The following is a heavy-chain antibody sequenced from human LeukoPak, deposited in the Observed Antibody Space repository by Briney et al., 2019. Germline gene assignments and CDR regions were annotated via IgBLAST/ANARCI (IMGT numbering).Heavy chain of an antibody. CDR1: GFTFDDYG. D-gene: IGHD6-6*01. V-gene: IGHV3-20*04. Sequence: GGSLRLSCAASGFTFDDYGMRWVRQVPGKGLEWVSGINWNGGRTGYADSVKGRFTISRDNSKNSLYLQMNSLRAEDTALYYCARGGHYSSSFSHYYYHMDVWGKGTTVTVSS. J-gene: IGHJ6*03. CDR3: ARGGHYSSSFSHYYYHMDV. CDR2: INWNGGRT.